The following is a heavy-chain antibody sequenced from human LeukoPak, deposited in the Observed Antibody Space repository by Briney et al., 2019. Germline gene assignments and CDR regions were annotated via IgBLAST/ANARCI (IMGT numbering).Heavy chain of an antibody. J-gene: IGHJ5*02. V-gene: IGHV4-39*02. D-gene: IGHD6-6*01. Sequence: SETLSLTCIVSSGFILSSSCYWGWIRQPPGERLEWIGSWYHGGTYYNPSLESRVSLSVDPSKNHLSLRLRSVTAADTAIYYCERHDGRSSSCNWFDPWGQGTLVTISS. CDR1: SGFILSSSCY. CDR2: WYHGGT. CDR3: ERHDGRSSSCNWFDP.